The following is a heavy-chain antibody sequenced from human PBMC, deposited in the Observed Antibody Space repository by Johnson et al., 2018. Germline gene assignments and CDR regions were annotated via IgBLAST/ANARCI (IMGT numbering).Heavy chain of an antibody. CDR3: AKDHKRVAAAVEAHYDYNYMGV. V-gene: IGHV3-20*04. CDR1: GFTFDDYD. D-gene: IGHD2-15*01. J-gene: IGHJ6*03. CDR2: INWNGGRT. Sequence: VQLVETGGGVVRPGGSLRLSCAASGFTFDDYDMSWVRQAPGKGLEWVSGINWNGGRTGYDDSVKGRFTISRDNSKNTLYLQMDSLRAEDKAVDYFAKDHKRVAAAVEAHYDYNYMGVWGKGTTVTVSS.